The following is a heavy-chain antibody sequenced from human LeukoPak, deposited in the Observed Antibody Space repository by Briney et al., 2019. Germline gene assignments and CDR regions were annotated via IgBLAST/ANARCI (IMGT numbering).Heavy chain of an antibody. V-gene: IGHV1-58*01. CDR1: GFTFTTSA. Sequence: SVKVSCKASGFTFTTSAVQWVRQARGQRLEWIGRIVVGSGNTDHAQKFQGRLTITRDISTSTAYMELSSLTSDDTAVYYCAAVPNANAWYWDNAFDIWGQGTMVTVSS. J-gene: IGHJ3*02. D-gene: IGHD2-8*02. CDR2: IVVGSGNT. CDR3: AAVPNANAWYWDNAFDI.